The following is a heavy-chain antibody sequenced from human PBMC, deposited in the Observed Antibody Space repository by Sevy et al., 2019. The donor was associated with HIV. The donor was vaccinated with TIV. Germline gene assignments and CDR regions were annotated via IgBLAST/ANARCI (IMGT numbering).Heavy chain of an antibody. V-gene: IGHV3-23*01. Sequence: GGSLRLSCAASGITFSSYPVTWVRQAPGKGLEWVSSISHTGDNIYYADSVRGRFTISRDNSKSTLYLHMSSLRAEDTAVYYCAGRKVGDFWSGSLRGPWAGGPLFDYWGQGTLVTVSS. D-gene: IGHD3-3*01. CDR2: ISHTGDNI. CDR1: GITFSSYP. CDR3: AGRKVGDFWSGSLRGPWAGGPLFDY. J-gene: IGHJ4*02.